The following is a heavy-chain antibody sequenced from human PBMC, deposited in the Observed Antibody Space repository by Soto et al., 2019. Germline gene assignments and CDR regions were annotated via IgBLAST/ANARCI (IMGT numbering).Heavy chain of an antibody. CDR2: IYSGGST. D-gene: IGHD3-3*01. CDR1: GFTVSSNY. J-gene: IGHJ6*02. Sequence: EVQLVESGGGLIQPGGSLRLSCAASGFTVSSNYMSWVRQAPGKGLEWGSVIYSGGSTYYADSVKGRFTISRDNSKNTLYLQMNSLRAEDTAVYYCARDRTIFGVVSYYGMDVWGQGTTVTVSS. V-gene: IGHV3-53*01. CDR3: ARDRTIFGVVSYYGMDV.